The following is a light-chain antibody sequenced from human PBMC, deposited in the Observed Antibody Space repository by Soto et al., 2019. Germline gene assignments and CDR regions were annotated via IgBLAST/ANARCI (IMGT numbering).Light chain of an antibody. V-gene: IGKV3D-15*01. J-gene: IGKJ4*01. Sequence: EIVMTQSPATLSVSPGERATLSCRASQSVSSNFAWYQQRPAQAPRILIYDVSTRATGVPTRFSGSGSGTEFTLTISSLQSEDFAVYYCQQYHDWPLTFGGGTRGEIK. CDR1: QSVSSN. CDR3: QQYHDWPLT. CDR2: DVS.